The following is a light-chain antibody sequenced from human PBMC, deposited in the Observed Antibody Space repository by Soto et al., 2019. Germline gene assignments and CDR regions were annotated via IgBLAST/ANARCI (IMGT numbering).Light chain of an antibody. J-gene: IGLJ1*01. CDR2: DVS. Sequence: QSALTQPASVSGSPGQSITIYCTGTSSDVGGYNYVSWYQQHPGKAPKLMIYDVSNRPSGVSNRFSGSKSGNTASLTISGLQAEDEADYYCSSYTSSFRVFGTGTKLTVL. V-gene: IGLV2-14*01. CDR1: SSDVGGYNY. CDR3: SSYTSSFRV.